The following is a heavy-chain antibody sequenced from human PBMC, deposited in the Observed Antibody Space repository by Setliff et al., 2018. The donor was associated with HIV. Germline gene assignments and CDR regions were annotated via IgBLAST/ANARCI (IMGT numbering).Heavy chain of an antibody. J-gene: IGHJ3*02. CDR3: AKLLGNGGNSDPFDI. V-gene: IGHV3-43*01. Sequence: PGGSLRLSCAASGFTFDDHTMNWVRRVPGKGLEWLCLISWDGSSTFYADSVKGRFTISRDNSKESLYLQMDRLTTADTGLYYCAKLLGNGGNSDPFDIWGQGTSVTVSS. CDR1: GFTFDDHT. CDR2: ISWDGSST. D-gene: IGHD2-21*01.